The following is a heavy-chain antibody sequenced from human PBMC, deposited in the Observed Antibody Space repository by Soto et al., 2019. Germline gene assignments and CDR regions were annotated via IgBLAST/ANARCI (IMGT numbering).Heavy chain of an antibody. D-gene: IGHD6-6*01. Sequence: GDSLKISCKGSGYSFTSYWISWVRQMPGKGLEWMGRIDPSDSYTNYSPSFQGHVTISADKSISTAYLQWSSLKASDTAMYYCARRRSSSPYYYYGMDVWGQGTTVTVSS. V-gene: IGHV5-10-1*01. J-gene: IGHJ6*02. CDR1: GYSFTSYW. CDR3: ARRRSSSPYYYYGMDV. CDR2: IDPSDSYT.